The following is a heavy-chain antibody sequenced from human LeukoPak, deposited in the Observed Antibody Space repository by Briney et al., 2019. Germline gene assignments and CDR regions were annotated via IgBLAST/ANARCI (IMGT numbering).Heavy chain of an antibody. CDR2: IYYSGST. Sequence: PSETLSLTCTVSGGSISSSSYYWGWIRQPPGKGLEWIGSIYYSGSTYYNPSLKSRVTISVDTSKNQFSLKVSSVTAADTAVYYCARHLGSSNWFDPWGQGTLVTVSS. D-gene: IGHD1-26*01. CDR3: ARHLGSSNWFDP. V-gene: IGHV4-39*01. CDR1: GGSISSSSYY. J-gene: IGHJ5*02.